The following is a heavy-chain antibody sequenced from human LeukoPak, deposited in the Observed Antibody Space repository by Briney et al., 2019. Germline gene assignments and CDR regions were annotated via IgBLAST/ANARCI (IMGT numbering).Heavy chain of an antibody. CDR3: ASRLYSSSWFYDAFDI. Sequence: ASVKVSCKASGYTFTSYAMNWVRQAPGQGLEWMGWINTNTGNPTYAQGFTGRFIFSLDTSVSTAYLQISSLKAEDTAVYYCASRLYSSSWFYDAFDIWGQGTMVTVSS. J-gene: IGHJ3*02. CDR1: GYTFTSYA. V-gene: IGHV7-4-1*02. D-gene: IGHD6-13*01. CDR2: INTNTGNP.